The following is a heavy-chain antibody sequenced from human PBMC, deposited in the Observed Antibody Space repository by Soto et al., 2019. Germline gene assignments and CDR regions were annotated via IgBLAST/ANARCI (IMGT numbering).Heavy chain of an antibody. CDR2: VTWNSVAT. D-gene: IGHD3-16*01. J-gene: IGHJ2*01. Sequence: GGSLRLSCTASGVLFDNHAMHWVRQAPGKGLEWVAGVTWNSVATGYADSVKGRFTISRDNAKNSLYLQMNSLSAEDTAVYFCVKEGGMKYFDFWGRGTVVTVSS. CDR3: VKEGGMKYFDF. CDR1: GVLFDNHA. V-gene: IGHV3-9*01.